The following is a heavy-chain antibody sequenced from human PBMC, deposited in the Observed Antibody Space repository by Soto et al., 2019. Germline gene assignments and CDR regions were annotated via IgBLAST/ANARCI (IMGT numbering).Heavy chain of an antibody. CDR3: ARGSRGGYCSGGSCYVQDAFDI. D-gene: IGHD2-15*01. J-gene: IGHJ3*02. CDR1: GYTFTSYG. V-gene: IGHV1-18*01. Sequence: ASVKVSCKASGYTFTSYGISWVRQAPGQGLEWMGWISAYNGNTNYAQKLQGRVTMTTDTSTSTAYMELRSLRSDDTAVYYCARGSRGGYCSGGSCYVQDAFDIWGQGTMVTVSS. CDR2: ISAYNGNT.